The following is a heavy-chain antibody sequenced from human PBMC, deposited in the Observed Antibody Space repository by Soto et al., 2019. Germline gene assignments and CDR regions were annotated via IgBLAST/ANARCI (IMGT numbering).Heavy chain of an antibody. Sequence: GGSLRLSCAASGFTFSSYGMHWVRQAPGKGLEWVAVIWYDGSNKYYADSVKGRFTISRDNSKNTLYLQMNSLRAEDTAVYYCARDGLDIVVVLEEPGYYYYYGMDVWGQGTTVTVSS. D-gene: IGHD2-2*03. J-gene: IGHJ6*02. CDR1: GFTFSSYG. CDR2: IWYDGSNK. CDR3: ARDGLDIVVVLEEPGYYYYYGMDV. V-gene: IGHV3-33*01.